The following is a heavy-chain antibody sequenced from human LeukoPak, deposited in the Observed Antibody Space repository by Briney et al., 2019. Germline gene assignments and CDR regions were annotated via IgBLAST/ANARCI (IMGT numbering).Heavy chain of an antibody. CDR2: IRYDGSNK. J-gene: IGHJ4*02. V-gene: IGHV3-30*02. CDR3: AKEYCSSTSCYVSD. CDR1: GFTFSSYG. D-gene: IGHD2-2*01. Sequence: GGSLRLSCAASGFTFSSYGMHWVRQAPGKGLEWVAFIRYDGSNKYYADSVKGRSTISRDNSKNTLYLQMNSLRAEDTAVYYCAKEYCSSTSCYVSDWGQGTLVTVSS.